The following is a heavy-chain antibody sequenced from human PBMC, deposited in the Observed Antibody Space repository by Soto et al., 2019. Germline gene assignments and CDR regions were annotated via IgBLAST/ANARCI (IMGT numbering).Heavy chain of an antibody. J-gene: IGHJ3*02. CDR1: GFTFSSYA. CDR2: ISYDGSNK. D-gene: IGHD1-26*01. CDR3: ARDRGVGATGAFDI. V-gene: IGHV3-30-3*01. Sequence: QVQLVESGGGVVQPGRSLRLSFAASGFTFSSYAMHWVRQAPGKGLEWVAVISYDGSNKYYADSVKGRFTIYRDNSKNTLYLQMNSLRAEDTAVYYCARDRGVGATGAFDIWGQGTMVTVSS.